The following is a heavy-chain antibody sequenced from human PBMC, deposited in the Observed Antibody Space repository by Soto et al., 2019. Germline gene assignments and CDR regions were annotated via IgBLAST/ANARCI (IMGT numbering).Heavy chain of an antibody. D-gene: IGHD2-2*03. J-gene: IGHJ6*02. CDR3: ARLNGYCISTNCHGYYGMDV. CDR1: GGFVSSSSYS. V-gene: IGHV4-39*01. Sequence: QLQVQESGPGLVKPSETLSLTCSVSGGFVSSSSYSWGWIRQSPGKGLEWIGTIYSSENTYYNPSLLSRVTIYVDTSTNEFSLRLSSVTAADTAVYYCARLNGYCISTNCHGYYGMDVWGQGTTVTVSS. CDR2: IYSSENT.